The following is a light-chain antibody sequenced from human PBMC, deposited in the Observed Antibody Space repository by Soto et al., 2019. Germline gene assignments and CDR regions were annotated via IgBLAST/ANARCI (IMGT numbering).Light chain of an antibody. CDR1: QSVSSSY. J-gene: IGKJ3*01. CDR3: QQYGSSPPT. Sequence: EIVLTQSPGTLSLSPGERATLSCRASQSVSSSYVAWYQQKPGQAPRLLIYGASSRATGIPDRFSGSGSGTDFTLTISRLEPEDFAVYYCQQYGSSPPTFGPGTKVDIK. V-gene: IGKV3-20*01. CDR2: GAS.